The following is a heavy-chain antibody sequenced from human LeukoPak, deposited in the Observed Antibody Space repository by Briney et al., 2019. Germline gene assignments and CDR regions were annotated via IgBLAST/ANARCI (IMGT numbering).Heavy chain of an antibody. Sequence: PSETLSLTCTVSGGSISSYYWSWIRQPAGKGLEWIGRIYTSGSTNYNPSLKSRVTMSVDTSKNQFSLKLSSVTAADTAVYYCAITSYSSSWYVGYYYYMDVWGKGTTVTVSS. CDR3: AITSYSSSWYVGYYYYMDV. V-gene: IGHV4-4*07. CDR2: IYTSGST. D-gene: IGHD6-13*01. CDR1: GGSISSYY. J-gene: IGHJ6*03.